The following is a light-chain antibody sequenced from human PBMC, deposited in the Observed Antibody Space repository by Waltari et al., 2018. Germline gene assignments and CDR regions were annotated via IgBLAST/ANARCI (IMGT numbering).Light chain of an antibody. Sequence: DIVVTQSPDYLSVSLGERAAISCKTSQSVFYKSNDKHSFAWYQQKPGQPPKLLIFWATSRESGVPDRFTGDGSGTDFTLTIRSLQADDVAVYYCQQYYTTPFTFGPGTKVDI. V-gene: IGKV4-1*01. J-gene: IGKJ3*01. CDR3: QQYYTTPFT. CDR1: QSVFYKSNDKHS. CDR2: WAT.